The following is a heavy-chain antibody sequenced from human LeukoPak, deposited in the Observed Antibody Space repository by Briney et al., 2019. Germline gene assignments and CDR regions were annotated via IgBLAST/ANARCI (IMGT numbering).Heavy chain of an antibody. CDR3: ARGVGYCSSTSCSFHRTYFDY. CDR1: GGTFSSYA. Sequence: ASVKVSCKASGGTFSSYAISWVRQAPGQGLEWMGGIIPIFGTANYAQKFQGRVTITTDESTSTAYMELSSLRSEDTAVYYCARGVGYCSSTSCSFHRTYFDYWGQGTLVTVSS. V-gene: IGHV1-69*05. J-gene: IGHJ4*02. CDR2: IIPIFGTA. D-gene: IGHD2-2*01.